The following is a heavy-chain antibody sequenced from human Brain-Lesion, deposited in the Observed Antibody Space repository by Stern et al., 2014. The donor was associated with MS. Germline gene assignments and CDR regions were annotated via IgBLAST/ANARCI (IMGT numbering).Heavy chain of an antibody. CDR2: INPKSCGT. V-gene: IGHV1-2*04. J-gene: IGHJ4*02. D-gene: IGHD3-22*01. CDR3: ATYYYDSTGYNDF. CDR1: GYTFTGYY. Sequence: QVQLVQSGAEVKKPGASVKVSCKASGYTFTGYYMHWVRQAPGQGLEWMGWINPKSCGTNYAQKFQGWVTMTRDTSINTAYMELSRLRSDDTAVYYCATYYYDSTGYNDFWGQGTLVTVSS.